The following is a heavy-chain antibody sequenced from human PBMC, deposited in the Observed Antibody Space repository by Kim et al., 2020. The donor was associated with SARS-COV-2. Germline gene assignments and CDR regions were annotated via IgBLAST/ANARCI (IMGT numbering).Heavy chain of an antibody. Sequence: SETLSLTCTVSGGSISSYYWSWIRQPPGKGLEWIGYIYYSGSTNYNPSLKSRVTISVDTSKNQFSLKLSSVTAADTAVYYCARGGGLGVGSYYYYGMDVWGQGTTVTVSS. CDR2: IYYSGST. D-gene: IGHD2-15*01. CDR3: ARGGGLGVGSYYYYGMDV. CDR1: GGSISSYY. J-gene: IGHJ6*01. V-gene: IGHV4-59*13.